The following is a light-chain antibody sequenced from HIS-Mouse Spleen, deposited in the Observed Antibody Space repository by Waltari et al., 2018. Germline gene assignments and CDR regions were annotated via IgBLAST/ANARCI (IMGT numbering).Light chain of an antibody. CDR1: SSDAGSSNL. CDR2: EGS. Sequence: QSALTQPASVPGSPGQAITISCTGTSSDAGSSNLASWYQQHPGKAPKLMIYEGSKRPSGVSNRFSGSKSGNTASLTISGLQAEDEAEYYCCSYAGSSTVVFGGGTKLTVL. J-gene: IGLJ2*01. CDR3: CSYAGSSTVV. V-gene: IGLV2-23*01.